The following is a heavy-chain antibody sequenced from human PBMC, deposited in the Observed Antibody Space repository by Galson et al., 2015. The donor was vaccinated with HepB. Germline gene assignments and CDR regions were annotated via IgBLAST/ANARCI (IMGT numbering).Heavy chain of an antibody. CDR2: ISGSGGST. Sequence: SLRLSCAASGFTFSSYAMSWVRQAPGKGLEWVSAISGSGGSTYYADSVKGRFTISRDNSKNTLYLQMNSLRAEDTAVYYCAKKYCSGGSCYNDPWGQGTLVTVSP. CDR1: GFTFSSYA. V-gene: IGHV3-23*01. CDR3: AKKYCSGGSCYNDP. D-gene: IGHD2-15*01. J-gene: IGHJ5*02.